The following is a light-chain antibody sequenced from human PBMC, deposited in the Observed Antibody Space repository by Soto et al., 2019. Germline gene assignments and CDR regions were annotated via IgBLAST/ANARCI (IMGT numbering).Light chain of an antibody. CDR2: DVS. Sequence: QSAVTQPASVSGSPGQSITISCTGTSSDVGGYKYVSWYQQHPDKAPKLMIYDVSNRPSGVSNRFSGSKSGNTASLTISGLQADDEDDYYCSSYTTSTTLGVIFGGGTKLTVL. CDR1: SSDVGGYKY. CDR3: SSYTTSTTLGVI. V-gene: IGLV2-14*01. J-gene: IGLJ2*01.